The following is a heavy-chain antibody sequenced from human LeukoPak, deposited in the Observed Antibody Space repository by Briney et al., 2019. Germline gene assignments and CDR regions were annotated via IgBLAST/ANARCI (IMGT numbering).Heavy chain of an antibody. D-gene: IGHD2-21*01. CDR2: INSDGSST. CDR3: ARDGHIDDAFDI. CDR1: GFTFSSYW. Sequence: PGGSLRLSCAASGFTFSSYWMHWVRQAPGKGLVWVSRINSDGSSTSYADSVKGRFTISRDNAKNTLYLQMSSLRAEDTAVYYCARDGHIDDAFDIWGQGTMVTVSS. J-gene: IGHJ3*02. V-gene: IGHV3-74*01.